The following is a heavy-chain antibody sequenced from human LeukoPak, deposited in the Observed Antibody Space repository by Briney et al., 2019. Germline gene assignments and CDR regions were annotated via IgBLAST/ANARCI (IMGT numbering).Heavy chain of an antibody. D-gene: IGHD1-7*01. V-gene: IGHV4-59*12. Sequence: PSETLSLTCTVSGGSISSYYWSWIRQPPGKGLEWIGYIYYSGSTNYNPSLKSRVTISVDTSKNQFSLKLSSVTAADTAVYYCGVITGTRGTMIIDYWGQGTLVTVSS. CDR2: IYYSGST. CDR1: GGSISSYY. J-gene: IGHJ4*02. CDR3: GVITGTRGTMIIDY.